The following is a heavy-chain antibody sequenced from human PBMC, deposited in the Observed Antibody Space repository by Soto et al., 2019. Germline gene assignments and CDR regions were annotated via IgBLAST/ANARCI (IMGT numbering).Heavy chain of an antibody. CDR3: ARGLYDSSGYYYSYYFDY. CDR2: IYYSGST. CDR1: GGSISSGDYY. J-gene: IGHJ4*02. Sequence: QVQLQESGPGLVKPSQTLSLTCTVSGGSISSGDYYWSWIRQPPGKGLEWIGYIYYSGSTYYNPSLKSRVTISVETSKNQFSLKLSSVTAADTAVYDCARGLYDSSGYYYSYYFDYWGQGTLVTVSS. D-gene: IGHD3-22*01. V-gene: IGHV4-30-4*01.